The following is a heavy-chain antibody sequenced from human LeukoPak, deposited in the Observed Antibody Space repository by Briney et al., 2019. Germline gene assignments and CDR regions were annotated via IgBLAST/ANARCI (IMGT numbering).Heavy chain of an antibody. V-gene: IGHV3-48*02. CDR2: INHNGETI. Sequence: PGGSLRLSCAASGFPFSSYVMSWVRQAPGKGLEWVSYINHNGETIYYPDFVKGRFTISRDNAKNSLYLQMNSLRDEDTAVYYCARDKHWVFDYWGEGTLVTVSS. CDR1: GFPFSSYV. J-gene: IGHJ4*02. CDR3: ARDKHWVFDY. D-gene: IGHD7-27*01.